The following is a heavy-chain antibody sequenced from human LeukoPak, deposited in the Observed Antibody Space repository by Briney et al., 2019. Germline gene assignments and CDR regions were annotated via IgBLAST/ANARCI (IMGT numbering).Heavy chain of an antibody. D-gene: IGHD2-2*01. CDR2: ISGSGGST. V-gene: IGHV3-23*01. CDR1: GFTFSTYA. Sequence: PGGSLRLSCAASGFTFSTYAMSWVRQAPGKGLEWVSAISGSGGSTYYADPVKGRFTISRDNSKTALHLQMNGLRVDDTAVYYCAKYGHCGSTSCYRYFDDWGQGTLVTVSS. CDR3: AKYGHCGSTSCYRYFDD. J-gene: IGHJ4*02.